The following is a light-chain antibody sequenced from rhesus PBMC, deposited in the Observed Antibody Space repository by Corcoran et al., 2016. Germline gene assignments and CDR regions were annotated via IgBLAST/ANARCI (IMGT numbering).Light chain of an antibody. CDR3: QHHNSYPWT. J-gene: IGKJ1*01. V-gene: IGKV1-25*01. CDR2: KAS. Sequence: DIQMTQSPSSLSVSVGDTVTITCRASQGISSYLDWYQQKPEKAPKLLIYKASTLQSGVPSRFSGSGSWTDFTLTISSLQPGDFTTFYCQHHNSYPWTFGQGTKVAIK. CDR1: QGISSY.